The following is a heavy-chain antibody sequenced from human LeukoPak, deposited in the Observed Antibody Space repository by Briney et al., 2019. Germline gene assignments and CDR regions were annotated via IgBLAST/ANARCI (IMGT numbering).Heavy chain of an antibody. CDR2: IYTSGST. J-gene: IGHJ2*01. CDR1: GGSISIYY. Sequence: PSETLSLMCTVSGGSISIYYASWLRHPAGKGREWIGRIYTSGSTNYNPSLKSRVTMSVDTSKNQFSLKLSSVTAADRAVYYCARDLTTVTTLPAFDIWGRSTLVAASS. V-gene: IGHV4-4*07. D-gene: IGHD4-4*01. CDR3: ARDLTTVTTLPAFDI.